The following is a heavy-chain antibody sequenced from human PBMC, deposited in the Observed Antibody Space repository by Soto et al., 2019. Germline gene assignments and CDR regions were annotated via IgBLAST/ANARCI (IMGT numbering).Heavy chain of an antibody. J-gene: IGHJ4*02. V-gene: IGHV4-31*03. CDR2: IYTTGST. CDR1: GDSIGRGGYY. CDR3: ATGIPVSGSFDY. Sequence: QVQLQESGPRLVKPSQTLSLTCTVSGDSIGRGGYYWTWIRQHPGKGLEWIAYIYTTGSTYYNPSLKRRVGISIDASTNQFSLKLSSVPAADTAVYYCATGIPVSGSFDYWGQGTLVTVSS. D-gene: IGHD6-19*01.